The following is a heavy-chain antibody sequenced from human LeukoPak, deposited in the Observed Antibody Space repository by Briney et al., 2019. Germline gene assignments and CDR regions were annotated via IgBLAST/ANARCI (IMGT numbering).Heavy chain of an antibody. CDR1: GGSFSGYY. J-gene: IGHJ4*02. Sequence: SETLSLTCAVYGGSFSGYYWSWIRQPPGKGLEWIGEINHGGTTKYNPSLKSRVTISVDTSKNQFSLKLSSVTAADTAVYYCARVSGYYYDSSGYYSGTQFDYWGQGTLVTVSS. V-gene: IGHV4-34*09. D-gene: IGHD3-22*01. CDR3: ARVSGYYYDSSGYYSGTQFDY. CDR2: INHGGTT.